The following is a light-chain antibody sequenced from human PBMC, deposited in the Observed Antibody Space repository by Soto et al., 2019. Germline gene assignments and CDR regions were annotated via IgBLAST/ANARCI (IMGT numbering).Light chain of an antibody. CDR3: MQALQTPRT. J-gene: IGKJ1*01. CDR2: GAS. Sequence: DIQLTQSPPTLSASVGDRVTITCEASQDIRHYLNWYQQKPGKAPNLLIYGASGRASGVPDRFSGSGSGTYFTLKISRVEAGDAGVYYCMQALQTPRTFGQGTKVDI. CDR1: QDIRHY. V-gene: IGKV1-33*01.